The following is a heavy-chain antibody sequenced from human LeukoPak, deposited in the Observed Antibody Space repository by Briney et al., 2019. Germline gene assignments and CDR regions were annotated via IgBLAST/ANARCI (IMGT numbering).Heavy chain of an antibody. CDR3: AKGDYYDSSGYYWGAFDI. V-gene: IGHV3-23*01. Sequence: QAGGSLRLSCAASGFTFSSYAMSWVRQAPGKGLEWVSAISGSGGSTYYADSVKGRFTISRDNSKNTLYLQMNSLRAEDTAVYYCAKGDYYDSSGYYWGAFDIWGQGTMVTVSS. D-gene: IGHD3-22*01. J-gene: IGHJ3*02. CDR2: ISGSGGST. CDR1: GFTFSSYA.